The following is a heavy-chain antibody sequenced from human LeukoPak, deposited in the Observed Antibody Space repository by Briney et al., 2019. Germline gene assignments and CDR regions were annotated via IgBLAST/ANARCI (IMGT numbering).Heavy chain of an antibody. CDR2: ISSSSSTI. V-gene: IGHV3-48*04. Sequence: GGSLRLSCAASGFTFSSYSMNWVRQAPGKGLEWASYISSSSSTIYYADSVKGRFTISRDNAKNSLYLQMNSLRAEDTAVYYCARRGHSGYDFWFDPWGQGTLVTVSS. D-gene: IGHD5-12*01. J-gene: IGHJ5*02. CDR3: ARRGHSGYDFWFDP. CDR1: GFTFSSYS.